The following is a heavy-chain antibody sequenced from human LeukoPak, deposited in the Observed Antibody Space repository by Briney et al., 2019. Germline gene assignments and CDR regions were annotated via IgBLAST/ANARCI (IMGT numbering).Heavy chain of an antibody. CDR1: GYNFVGYY. D-gene: IGHD6-13*01. CDR3: ASTGVRAAAGLPFDY. Sequence: ASVKVSCKASGYNFVGYYIHWVRQAPGQGLEWMGRINPRDGETNFAQKFQGRVTMTRDTSISTAYMELSRLRSDDTAVYYCASTGVRAAAGLPFDYWGQGTLVTVSS. V-gene: IGHV1-2*06. CDR2: INPRDGET. J-gene: IGHJ4*02.